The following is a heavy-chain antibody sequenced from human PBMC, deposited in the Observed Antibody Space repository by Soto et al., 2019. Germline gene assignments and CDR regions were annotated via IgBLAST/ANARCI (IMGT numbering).Heavy chain of an antibody. J-gene: IGHJ6*02. V-gene: IGHV1-3*01. D-gene: IGHD2-2*01. CDR2: INAGNGNT. CDR3: ARAPPYCSSTSCYRYYYYYGMDV. CDR1: GGTFTSYA. Sequence: QVQLVQSGAEVKKPGSSVKVSCKASGGTFTSYAMHWVRQAPGQRLEWMGWINAGNGNTKYSQKFQGRVTITRDTSASTAYMELSSLRSEDTAVYYCARAPPYCSSTSCYRYYYYYGMDVWGQGTTVTVSS.